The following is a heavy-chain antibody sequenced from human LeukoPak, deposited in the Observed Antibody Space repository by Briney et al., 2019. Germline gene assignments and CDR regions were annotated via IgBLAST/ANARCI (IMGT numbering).Heavy chain of an antibody. Sequence: ASVKVSFTASGYPFSGYYMHWVRQAPGQGLEWMGRIIPTSGGTNYAQKFQGRVTMTRDTSINTAYMELSRLRSDDTAIYYCARILLRSSQYYFDYWGQGTPVTVSS. CDR1: GYPFSGYY. CDR3: ARILLRSSQYYFDY. D-gene: IGHD3-10*01. V-gene: IGHV1-2*06. CDR2: IIPTSGGT. J-gene: IGHJ4*02.